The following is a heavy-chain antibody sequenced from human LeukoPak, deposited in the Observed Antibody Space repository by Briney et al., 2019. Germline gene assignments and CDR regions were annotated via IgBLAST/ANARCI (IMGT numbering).Heavy chain of an antibody. CDR2: TYYRSTWYN. CDR1: GDSVLSNSVT. CDR3: ARRLTQYDCFDP. J-gene: IGHJ5*02. Sequence: SQTLSLTCAISGDSVLSNSVTWNWIRQSPSRGLEWLGRTYYRSTWYNDYAVSVRGRITVNPDTSKSQFSLHLNSVTPEDTAVYYCARRLTQYDCFDPWGQGILVTVS. V-gene: IGHV6-1*01. D-gene: IGHD2-2*01.